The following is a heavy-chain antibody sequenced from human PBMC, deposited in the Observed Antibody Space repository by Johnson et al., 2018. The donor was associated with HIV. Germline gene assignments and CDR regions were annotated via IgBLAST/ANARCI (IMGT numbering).Heavy chain of an antibody. CDR1: GFTFSSYA. D-gene: IGHD1-14*01. V-gene: IGHV3-30-3*01. CDR3: AIMSAPEDADAFDF. Sequence: QVQLVESGGGVVQPGRSLRLSCAASGFTFSSYAMHWVRQAPGKGLEWVAVISYDVSNKYYADSVKGRFTISRDNSKNTLYLQMNSLRAEDTTVYFCAIMSAPEDADAFDFWGQGTMVTVSS. J-gene: IGHJ3*01. CDR2: ISYDVSNK.